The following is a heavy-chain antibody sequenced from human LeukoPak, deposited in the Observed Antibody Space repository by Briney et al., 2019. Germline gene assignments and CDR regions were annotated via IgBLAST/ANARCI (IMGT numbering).Heavy chain of an antibody. CDR3: ARWDTVTFDYYYYMDV. V-gene: IGHV3-7*01. CDR2: IKQDGSEK. J-gene: IGHJ6*03. Sequence: GGSLRLSCAASGFTFSSYWMSWVRQAPGKGLEWVANIKQDGSEKYYVDSVKGRFTISRDNAKNSLYLQMNSLRAEDTAVYYCARWDTVTFDYYYYMDVWGKGTTVTVSS. D-gene: IGHD4-11*01. CDR1: GFTFSSYW.